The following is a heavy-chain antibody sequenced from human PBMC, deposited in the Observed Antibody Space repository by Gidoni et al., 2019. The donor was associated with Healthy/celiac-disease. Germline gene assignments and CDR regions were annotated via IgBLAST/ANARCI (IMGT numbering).Heavy chain of an antibody. J-gene: IGHJ3*02. V-gene: IGHV4-4*02. CDR2: IDHSGST. D-gene: IGHD3-10*01. Sequence: QVQLQESGPGLVQPSGTLSLPCAVSGGSISSSNWCRWVRQPPGKGLEWIGEIDHSGSTNYNQSRKSRVTRSVDKSKNQFSLKLSSVTAADTAGDYGASSPYDGSGHDAFDIWGQGTMVTVSS. CDR3: ASSPYDGSGHDAFDI. CDR1: GGSISSSNW.